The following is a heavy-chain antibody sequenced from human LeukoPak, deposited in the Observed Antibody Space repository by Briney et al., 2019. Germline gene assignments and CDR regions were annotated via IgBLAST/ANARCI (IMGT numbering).Heavy chain of an antibody. J-gene: IGHJ4*02. CDR2: ISTYNGNT. Sequence: ASVKVSCKASGYTFTTYGLSWVRQAPGQGLEWMGWISTYNGNTHYAQKLQGRVTMTTDTSTSTAYMELRSLRSDDTAVYYCARGGPTMVRGVTTGADYWGQGTLVTVSS. CDR3: ARGGPTMVRGVTTGADY. CDR1: GYTFTTYG. V-gene: IGHV1-18*01. D-gene: IGHD3-10*01.